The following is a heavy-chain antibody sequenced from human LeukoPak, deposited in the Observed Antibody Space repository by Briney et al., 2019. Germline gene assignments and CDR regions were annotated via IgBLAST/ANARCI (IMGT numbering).Heavy chain of an antibody. CDR1: GGTFSSYA. CDR2: IIPIFGTA. V-gene: IGHV1-69*01. CDR3: ASERPAATGFGLFDP. Sequence: GASVKVSCKASGGTFSSYAISWVRQAPGQGLEWKGGIIPIFGTANYVQKFQGRVTITADESTSTAYMKLSSLRSEDTAVYYCASERPAATGFGLFDPWGQGTLVTVSS. J-gene: IGHJ5*02. D-gene: IGHD6-13*01.